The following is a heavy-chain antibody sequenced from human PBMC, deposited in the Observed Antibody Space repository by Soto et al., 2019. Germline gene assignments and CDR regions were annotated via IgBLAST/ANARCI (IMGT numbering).Heavy chain of an antibody. CDR3: ARSEEATPTRRGGFDY. V-gene: IGHV1-69*02. D-gene: IGHD2-15*01. J-gene: IGHJ4*02. CDR1: GGTFSSYT. CDR2: IIPILGIA. Sequence: QVQLVQSGAEVKKPGSSVKVSCKASGGTFSSYTISWVRQAPGQGLEWMGRIIPILGIANYAQKFQGRVTITADKSTSTAYMELSSLRSEDTAVYYCARSEEATPTRRGGFDYWGQGTLVTVSS.